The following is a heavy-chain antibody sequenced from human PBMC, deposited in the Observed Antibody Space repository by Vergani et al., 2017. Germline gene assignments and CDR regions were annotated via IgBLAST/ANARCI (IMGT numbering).Heavy chain of an antibody. CDR3: ARHRSTVALLKY. J-gene: IGHJ4*02. CDR2: ISHSGST. CDR1: GYSISSGYY. D-gene: IGHD2-15*01. V-gene: IGHV4-38-2*01. Sequence: QVQLQESGPGLVKPSETLSLTCAVSGYSISSGYYWGWIRQPPGKGLEWIGSISHSGSTYYNPSLKSRVTRSVDTSKNQFSLKLSSVTAADTAVYYCARHRSTVALLKYGGQGTLVTVSS.